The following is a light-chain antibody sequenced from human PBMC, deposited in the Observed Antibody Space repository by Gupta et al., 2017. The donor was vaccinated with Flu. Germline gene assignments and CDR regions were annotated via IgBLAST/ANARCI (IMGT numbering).Light chain of an antibody. CDR2: RNN. Sequence: TSTLTCTGNSNNVGNQGASWLQHHQGHPPKLLSFRNNNRPSGVAERFSASRSGNTASLTITGLQPEDDADYYCSALDVTLVAWVFGGGTKVTVL. CDR3: SALDVTLVAWV. J-gene: IGLJ3*02. CDR1: SNNVGNQG. V-gene: IGLV10-54*02.